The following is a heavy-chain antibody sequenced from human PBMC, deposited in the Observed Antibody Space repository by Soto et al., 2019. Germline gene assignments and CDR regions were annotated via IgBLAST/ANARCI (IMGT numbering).Heavy chain of an antibody. CDR1: GGSISSYY. CDR3: VRHKVYGDFDY. J-gene: IGHJ4*02. CDR2: IYYSGST. D-gene: IGHD4-17*01. Sequence: SETLSLTCTVSGGSISSYYWSWIRQPPGKGLEWIGYIYYSGSTNYNPSLKSRVTISVDTSKNQFSLKLSSVTAADTAVYYCVRHKVYGDFDYWGQGTLVTVSS. V-gene: IGHV4-59*08.